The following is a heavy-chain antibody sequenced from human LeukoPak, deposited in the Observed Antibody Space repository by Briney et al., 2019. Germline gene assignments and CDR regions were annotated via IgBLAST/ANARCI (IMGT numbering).Heavy chain of an antibody. Sequence: GGSLRLSCAASGFTFSNYAMSWVRQAPGKGLEWVLGISGSGGTTYYADSVKGRFTISRDNSKNTLYLQMNSLRAEDTAVYYCARMAMVGFGELLRAFDIWDQGTMVTVSS. D-gene: IGHD3-10*01. CDR1: GFTFSNYA. V-gene: IGHV3-23*01. J-gene: IGHJ3*02. CDR3: ARMAMVGFGELLRAFDI. CDR2: ISGSGGTT.